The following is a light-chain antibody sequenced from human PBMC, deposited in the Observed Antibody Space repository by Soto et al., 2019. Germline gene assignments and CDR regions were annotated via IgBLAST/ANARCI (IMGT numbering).Light chain of an antibody. V-gene: IGKV4-1*01. Sequence: DIVVTQSPDSLALSLGERATINCKSSQSVLYSSNNKDYLAWYQQKPGQPPKLLIYWAFTRESGVPDRFSGSGSGTDFTLTISSLQAEDVAVYYCQQYFDRPLTFGGGTKVEIK. CDR2: WAF. CDR3: QQYFDRPLT. J-gene: IGKJ4*01. CDR1: QSVLYSSNNKDY.